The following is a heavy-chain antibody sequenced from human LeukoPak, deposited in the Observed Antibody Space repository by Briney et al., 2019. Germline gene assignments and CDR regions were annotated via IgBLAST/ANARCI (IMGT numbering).Heavy chain of an antibody. CDR2: TYYRSKWSS. Sequence: SQTLSLTCAISGDSVSSNSAAWNWIRQSQSRGLEWLGRTYYRSKWSSDYAVSVRSRININPDTSENQFSLQLSSVTPEDTAVYYCARSRGAIVDYWGQGPLVTVSS. CDR3: ARSRGAIVDY. CDR1: GDSVSSNSAA. D-gene: IGHD2-21*01. V-gene: IGHV6-1*01. J-gene: IGHJ4*02.